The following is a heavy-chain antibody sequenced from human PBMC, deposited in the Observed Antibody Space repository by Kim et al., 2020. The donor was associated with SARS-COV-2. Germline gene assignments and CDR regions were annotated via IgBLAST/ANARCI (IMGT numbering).Heavy chain of an antibody. J-gene: IGHJ4*02. CDR2: ISYDGSNK. V-gene: IGHV3-30*04. CDR3: ARDRSSWPKYYFDY. D-gene: IGHD6-13*01. Sequence: GGSLRLSCAASGFTFSSYAMHWVRQAPGKGLEWVAVISYDGSNKYYADSVKGRFTISRDNSKNTLYLQMNSLRAEDTAVYYCARDRSSWPKYYFDYWGQGTLVTVSS. CDR1: GFTFSSYA.